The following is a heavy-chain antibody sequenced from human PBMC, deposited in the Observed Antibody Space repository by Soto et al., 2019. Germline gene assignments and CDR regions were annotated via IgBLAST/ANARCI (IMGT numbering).Heavy chain of an antibody. CDR3: ASSSGNNYGVGTNYYFDY. Sequence: SVKVSCKASGSTFSTYSIVWVRQAPGEGLEWMGGIIPLFGTANYAQKFQDRVTITADKSTNTAFMELSSLKSEDTAMYYCASSSGNNYGVGTNYYFDYWGQGTLVTVSS. D-gene: IGHD1-26*01. V-gene: IGHV1-69*06. CDR1: GSTFSTYS. CDR2: IIPLFGTA. J-gene: IGHJ4*02.